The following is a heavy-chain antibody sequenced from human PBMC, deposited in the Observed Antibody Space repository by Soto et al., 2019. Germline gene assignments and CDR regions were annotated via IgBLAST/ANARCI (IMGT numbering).Heavy chain of an antibody. CDR3: AIVNSVDYYDSSGYSYYFDY. J-gene: IGHJ4*02. D-gene: IGHD3-22*01. CDR2: IIPILGIA. Sequence: SVKVSCKASGGTFSSYTISWVRQAPGQGLEWKGRIIPILGIANYAQKFQGRVTITADKSTSTAYMELSSLRSEDTAVYYCAIVNSVDYYDSSGYSYYFDYWGQGTLVTVSS. CDR1: GGTFSSYT. V-gene: IGHV1-69*02.